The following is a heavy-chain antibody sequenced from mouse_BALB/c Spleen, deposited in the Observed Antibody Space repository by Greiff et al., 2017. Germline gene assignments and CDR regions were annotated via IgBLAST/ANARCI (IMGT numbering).Heavy chain of an antibody. CDR1: GYSITSGYY. CDR2: ISYDGSN. D-gene: IGHD2-2*01. CDR3: ARGLGYRAWFAY. Sequence: EVKLQESGPGLVKPSQSLSLTCSVTGYSITSGYYWNWIRQFPGNKLEWMGYISYDGSNNYNPSLKNRISITRDTSKNQFFLKLNSVTTEDTATYYCARGLGYRAWFAYWGQGTLVTVSA. V-gene: IGHV3-6*02. J-gene: IGHJ3*01.